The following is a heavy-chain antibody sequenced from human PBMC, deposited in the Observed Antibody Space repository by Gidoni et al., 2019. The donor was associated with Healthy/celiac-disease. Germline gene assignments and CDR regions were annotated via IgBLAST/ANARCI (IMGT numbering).Heavy chain of an antibody. CDR2: IYHSGST. CDR3: AREGYAHFSDY. V-gene: IGHV4-38-2*01. D-gene: IGHD3-3*02. Sequence: QVQLQESGPGLVKPSETLYLTCAVSGYSISSGYYWGWIRQPPGKGLEWIGGIYHSGSTYYNPSLKSRVTISVDTSKNQFSLKLSSVTAADTAVYYCAREGYAHFSDYWGQGTLVTVSS. CDR1: GYSISSGYY. J-gene: IGHJ4*02.